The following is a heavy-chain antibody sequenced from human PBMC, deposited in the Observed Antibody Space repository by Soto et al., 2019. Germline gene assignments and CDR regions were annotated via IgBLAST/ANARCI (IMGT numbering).Heavy chain of an antibody. D-gene: IGHD3-22*01. J-gene: IGHJ4*02. CDR3: AREDSQTGGLDY. V-gene: IGHV3-33*01. Sequence: GGSLRLSCAASGFTFSSYGMHWVRQAPGKGLEWVAVIWYDGSNKYYADSVKGRFTISRDNSKNTLYLQMNSLRAEDTAVYYCAREDSQTGGLDYWGQGTLVTVSS. CDR1: GFTFSSYG. CDR2: IWYDGSNK.